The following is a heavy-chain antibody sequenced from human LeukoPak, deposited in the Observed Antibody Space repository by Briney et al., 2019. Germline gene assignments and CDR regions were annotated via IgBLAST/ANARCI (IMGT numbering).Heavy chain of an antibody. Sequence: SETLSLTCTVSGGSISSYYWSCIRQPPGEGLEWVGYIYYSGSTNYNPSLKSRVTISVDTSKNQFSLKLSSVTAADTAVYYCVATALRRRKDYYGMDVWGKGTTVTVSS. CDR2: IYYSGST. J-gene: IGHJ6*04. V-gene: IGHV4-59*01. D-gene: IGHD4-17*01. CDR1: GGSISSYY. CDR3: VATALRRRKDYYGMDV.